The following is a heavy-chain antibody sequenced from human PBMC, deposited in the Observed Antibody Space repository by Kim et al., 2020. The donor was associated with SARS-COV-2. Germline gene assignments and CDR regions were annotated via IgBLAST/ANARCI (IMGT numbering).Heavy chain of an antibody. V-gene: IGHV4-34*01. CDR3: ARVRKAVGVNHFDW. CDR2: TNHRGNT. CDR1: SGSFSGYF. J-gene: IGHJ4*02. D-gene: IGHD6-19*01. Sequence: SETLSPTCAVYSGSFSGYFWAWIRQPPGKGLDWIGETNHRGNTNYNPSLKSRVTVSVDTSKNQFSLRLSSVTAADSAVYYCARVRKAVGVNHFDWWGQGTLVTVSS.